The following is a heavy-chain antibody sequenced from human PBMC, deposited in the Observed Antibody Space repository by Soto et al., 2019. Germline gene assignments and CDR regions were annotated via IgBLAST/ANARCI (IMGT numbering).Heavy chain of an antibody. CDR2: ISSSSSTI. CDR3: ARDVAGYCSGGSCRMNAFDI. J-gene: IGHJ3*02. CDR1: GITFSNYS. D-gene: IGHD2-15*01. V-gene: IGHV3-48*02. Sequence: GGSLRLSCAVSGITFSNYSMNWVRQAPGKGLEWVSYISSSSSTIYYADSVKGRFTISRDNAKNSLYLQMNSLRDEDTAVYYCARDVAGYCSGGSCRMNAFDIWGQGTMVTVSS.